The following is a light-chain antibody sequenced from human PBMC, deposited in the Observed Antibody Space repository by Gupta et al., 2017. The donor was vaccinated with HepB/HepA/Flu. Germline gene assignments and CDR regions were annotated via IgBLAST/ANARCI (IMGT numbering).Light chain of an antibody. CDR1: QDVRNF. CDR3: QQYNDYPLT. Sequence: AFRMTQSPSSFSASPGDTVTITCRASQDVRNFLAWYQQKAGKAPKLLIYGISTLKTGVPSRFSGSGSGTDFTLTISRLQSEDFAIYYCQQYNDYPLTFGGGTTVEIK. J-gene: IGKJ4*02. CDR2: GIS. V-gene: IGKV1-8*01.